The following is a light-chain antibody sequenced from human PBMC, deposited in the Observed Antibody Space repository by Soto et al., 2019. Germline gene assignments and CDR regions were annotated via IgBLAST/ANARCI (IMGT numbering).Light chain of an antibody. Sequence: DIPMTQSPSTLSASVGDRVSITCRASQTISRCLAWYQQKPGKAPKVLIYDASSLQSGVPSRFSGSGSGTEFTLTISSLQPDDFAPYYCQQYYTYSYTFGQGTKLEIK. CDR1: QTISRC. J-gene: IGKJ2*01. V-gene: IGKV1-5*01. CDR3: QQYYTYSYT. CDR2: DAS.